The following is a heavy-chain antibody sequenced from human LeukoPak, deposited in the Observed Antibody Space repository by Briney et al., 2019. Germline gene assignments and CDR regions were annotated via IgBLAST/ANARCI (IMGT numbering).Heavy chain of an antibody. V-gene: IGHV3-30-3*01. Sequence: GRSLRLSCAASGFTFSSYAMHWVRQAPGKGLEWVALISYDGINKYYADSVKGRFTISRDNSKNTLYLQMNSLRAEDTAVYYCARDYYYDSSGYYYVDYWGQGTLDTVSS. D-gene: IGHD3-22*01. J-gene: IGHJ4*02. CDR2: ISYDGINK. CDR3: ARDYYYDSSGYYYVDY. CDR1: GFTFSSYA.